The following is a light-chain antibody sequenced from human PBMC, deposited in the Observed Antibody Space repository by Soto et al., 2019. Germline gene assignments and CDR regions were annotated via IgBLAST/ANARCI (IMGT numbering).Light chain of an antibody. CDR2: GGS. CDR1: QSLVSNY. J-gene: IGKJ3*01. CDR3: QHYGSPFT. Sequence: EIVLTQSPGTLSLSPGARATLSCRASQSLVSNYFAWYQQKPGQAPRLVIYGGSIRATGIPARFSGSGSGTDFTLTISRLEPEDFAVYYCQHYGSPFTFGPGTRVETK. V-gene: IGKV3-20*01.